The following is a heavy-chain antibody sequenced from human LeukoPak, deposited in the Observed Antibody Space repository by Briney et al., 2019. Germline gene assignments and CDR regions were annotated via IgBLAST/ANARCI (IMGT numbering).Heavy chain of an antibody. CDR3: ARNYYEPTYDYYFDC. J-gene: IGHJ4*02. Sequence: GGSLRLSCAASGFTFNSYAMSWVRQAPGKGLEWVSAISGSGGSTYYADSVRGRFTISRDNSKNTLYLHMNSLRAEDTALYYCARNYYEPTYDYYFDCWGQGTLVTVSS. CDR2: ISGSGGST. V-gene: IGHV3-23*01. CDR1: GFTFNSYA. D-gene: IGHD1-26*01.